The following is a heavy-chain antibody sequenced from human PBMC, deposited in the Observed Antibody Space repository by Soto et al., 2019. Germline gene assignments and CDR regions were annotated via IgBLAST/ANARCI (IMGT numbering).Heavy chain of an antibody. CDR1: GFIFSSYS. V-gene: IGHV3-21*01. Sequence: EVQLVESGGGLVKPGGSLRLSCVASGFIFSSYSMNWVRQAPGKGLEWVSSVSSGSSYIYYADSVKGRFTISRDNAKNSLYLQMNSLRAEDTPVYYCAREGHDYGDYWGQGTLVTVSS. CDR2: VSSGSSYI. CDR3: AREGHDYGDY. J-gene: IGHJ4*02.